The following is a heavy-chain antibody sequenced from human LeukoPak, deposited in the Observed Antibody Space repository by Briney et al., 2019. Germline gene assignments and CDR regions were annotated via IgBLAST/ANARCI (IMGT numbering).Heavy chain of an antibody. CDR1: GFTLSSYA. CDR2: ISVSGNT. D-gene: IGHD2-8*01. V-gene: IGHV3-23*01. Sequence: PGGSLRLSCAASGFTLSSYAMSWVRQAPGKGLEWVSAISVSGNTYHADSVKGRFTISRDSSKNTLYLQMNRLRAEDAAVYYCARDLMGATGYWGQGTLVTVSS. J-gene: IGHJ4*02. CDR3: ARDLMGATGY.